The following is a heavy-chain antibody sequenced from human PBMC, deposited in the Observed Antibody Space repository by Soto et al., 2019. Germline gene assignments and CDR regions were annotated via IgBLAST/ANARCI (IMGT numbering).Heavy chain of an antibody. Sequence: EVQLVESGGGLVQPGTSLRLSCAASGFTFDDYAMHWVRQAPGKGLEWVSGISWNSGSIGYADSVKGRFTISRDNAKNSLYLQMNSLRAEDTALYYCAKDWGGGSLLRFQHWGQGTLVTVSS. J-gene: IGHJ1*01. CDR1: GFTFDDYA. V-gene: IGHV3-9*01. CDR3: AKDWGGGSLLRFQH. D-gene: IGHD2-15*01. CDR2: ISWNSGSI.